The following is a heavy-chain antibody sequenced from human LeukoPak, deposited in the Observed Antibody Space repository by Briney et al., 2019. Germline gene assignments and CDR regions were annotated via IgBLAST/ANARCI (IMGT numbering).Heavy chain of an antibody. J-gene: IGHJ3*02. CDR3: ARVVPVGCSSTSCYRSYDAFDI. D-gene: IGHD2-2*02. Sequence: GGSLKISCEGSGYSFTSYWIGWVRQMPGEGLEWMGIIDPGDSDTRYSPSFQGQVTISADKSISTAYLQWSSLKASDTAMYYCARVVPVGCSSTSCYRSYDAFDIWGQGTMVTVSS. CDR2: IDPGDSDT. CDR1: GYSFTSYW. V-gene: IGHV5-51*01.